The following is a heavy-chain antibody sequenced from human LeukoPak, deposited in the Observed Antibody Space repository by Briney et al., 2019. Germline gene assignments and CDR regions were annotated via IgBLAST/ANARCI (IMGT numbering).Heavy chain of an antibody. CDR3: ARDVSGYDSPHYFDY. D-gene: IGHD5-12*01. CDR2: VKQDGSEK. CDR1: GFTFSSYW. Sequence: GGSLRLSCAASGFTFSSYWMSWVRQAPGKGLEWVANVKQDGSEKYYVDSVKGRFTISRDNAKNSLYLQMNSLRAEDTAVYYCARDVSGYDSPHYFDYWGQGTLVTVSS. J-gene: IGHJ4*02. V-gene: IGHV3-7*01.